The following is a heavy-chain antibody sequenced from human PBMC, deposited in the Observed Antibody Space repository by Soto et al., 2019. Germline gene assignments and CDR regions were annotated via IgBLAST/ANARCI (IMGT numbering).Heavy chain of an antibody. Sequence: PSETLSLTCTVSGGSISGFYWTWIRQSPGKGLEWIAYMHYTGSTYYSPSLESRVTISLDTSKNRLSLKLTSVTAAGTAVYYCARGHYGHDYWGQGALVTVSS. CDR3: ARGHYGHDY. CDR2: MHYTGST. J-gene: IGHJ4*02. CDR1: GGSISGFY. D-gene: IGHD4-17*01. V-gene: IGHV4-59*01.